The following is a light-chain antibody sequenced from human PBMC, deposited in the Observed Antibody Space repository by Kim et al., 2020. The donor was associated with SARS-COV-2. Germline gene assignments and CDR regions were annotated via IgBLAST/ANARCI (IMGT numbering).Light chain of an antibody. V-gene: IGLV10-54*01. CDR3: PAWDRGLTGWV. CDR1: NGNVVCQG. CDR2: RYN. Sequence: THPLNGPWNNGNVVCQGPAWLQQHPGHPPKPLSHRYNGRPSGISERFSASRSGNIASLTISGLQPEDEADYYFPAWDRGLTGWVFGGGTQLTVL. J-gene: IGLJ3*02.